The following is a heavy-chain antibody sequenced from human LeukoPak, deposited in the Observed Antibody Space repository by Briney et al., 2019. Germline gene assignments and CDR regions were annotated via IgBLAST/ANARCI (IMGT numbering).Heavy chain of an antibody. J-gene: IGHJ5*02. CDR1: GYTFTSYG. V-gene: IGHV1-18*01. D-gene: IGHD2-15*01. Sequence: GASVKVSCKASGYTFTSYGISWVRQAPGQGLEWMGWISAYNGNTNYAQKLQGRVTMTTDTSTSTAYMELRSLRSDDTAVYYCARIAMVAATQWFDPWGQGTLVTVSS. CDR2: ISAYNGNT. CDR3: ARIAMVAATQWFDP.